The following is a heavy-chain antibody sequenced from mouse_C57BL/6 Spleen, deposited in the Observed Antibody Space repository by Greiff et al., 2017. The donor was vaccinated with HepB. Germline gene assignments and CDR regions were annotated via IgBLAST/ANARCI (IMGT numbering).Heavy chain of an antibody. CDR2: IYPGSGNT. J-gene: IGHJ2*01. Sequence: LVESGPELVKPGASVKISCKASGYTFTDYYINWVKQRPGQGLEWIGWIYPGSGNTKYNEKFKGKATLTVDTSSSTAYMQLSSLTSEDSAVYFCASRDYGSSFGPFDYWGQGTTLTVSS. CDR3: ASRDYGSSFGPFDY. D-gene: IGHD1-1*01. V-gene: IGHV1-84*01. CDR1: GYTFTDYY.